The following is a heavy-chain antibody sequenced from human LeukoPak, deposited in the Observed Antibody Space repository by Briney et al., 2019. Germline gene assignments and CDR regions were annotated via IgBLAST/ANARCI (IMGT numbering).Heavy chain of an antibody. D-gene: IGHD3-10*01. CDR3: AKRGGYGSGSYPYYFDY. J-gene: IGHJ4*02. CDR1: GFTFSSYA. CDR2: ISGSGGST. V-gene: IGHV3-23*01. Sequence: GGSLRLSCAASGFTFSSYAVSWVRQAPGKGLEWVSAISGSGGSTYYADSVKGRFTISRDNSKNTLYLQMNSLRAEDTAVYYCAKRGGYGSGSYPYYFDYWGQGTLVTVSS.